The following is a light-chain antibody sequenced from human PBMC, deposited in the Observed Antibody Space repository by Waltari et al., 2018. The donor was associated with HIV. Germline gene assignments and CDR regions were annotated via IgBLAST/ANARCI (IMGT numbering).Light chain of an antibody. J-gene: IGKJ3*01. CDR3: QKCTSAPLT. Sequence: DIQMTQSPSSLSASVGDRVTITCRASQCIGNRLAWYQHKPGKVPKLLIYAASTLQSGVPSRFSGSGSGTDVSLTISSLQPEDVATYYCQKCTSAPLTYGPGTRVDIK. CDR1: QCIGNR. V-gene: IGKV1-27*01. CDR2: AAS.